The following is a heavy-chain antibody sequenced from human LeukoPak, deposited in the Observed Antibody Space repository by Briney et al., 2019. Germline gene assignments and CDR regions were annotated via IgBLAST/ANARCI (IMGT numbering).Heavy chain of an antibody. D-gene: IGHD6-19*01. V-gene: IGHV4-59*01. CDR1: GGSFSGYY. CDR3: ASSGYSSGWYAGMGYFDY. Sequence: SETLSLTCAVYGGSFSGYYWSWIRQPPGKGLEWIGYIYYSGSTNYNPSLKSRVTISVDTSKNQFSLKLSSVTAADTAVYYCASSGYSSGWYAGMGYFDYWGQGTLVTVSS. CDR2: IYYSGST. J-gene: IGHJ4*02.